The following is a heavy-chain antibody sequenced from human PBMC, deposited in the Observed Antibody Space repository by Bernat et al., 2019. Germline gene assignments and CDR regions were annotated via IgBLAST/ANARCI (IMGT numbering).Heavy chain of an antibody. CDR2: INTDGSNT. D-gene: IGHD3-16*01. V-gene: IGHV3-74*01. J-gene: IGHJ6*04. CDR3: AKGGWYYNSYVDL. Sequence: AQLAESGGDLVQPGGSLRLSCAASGFTFSKFWMYWVRQAPGKGLVWVSRINTDGSNTIYADSVKGRFTIFRDNAKNTVNLQMNSLRVEDTGVYYCAKGGWYYNSYVDLWGKGTTVTVSS. CDR1: GFTFSKFW.